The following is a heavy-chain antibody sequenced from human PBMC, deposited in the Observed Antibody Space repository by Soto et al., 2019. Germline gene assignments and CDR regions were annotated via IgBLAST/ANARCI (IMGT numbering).Heavy chain of an antibody. CDR1: GGSINSYC. Sequence: SETLSLTCTVSGGSINSYCWSWIRQPPGKGLEWIGYIYYSGSTNYNSSLKSRVTISVDTSKNQFSLKLSSVTAADAAVYYCARRSVAEYYFDYWGQGTLVTVSS. V-gene: IGHV4-59*08. CDR3: ARRSVAEYYFDY. D-gene: IGHD3-3*01. CDR2: IYYSGST. J-gene: IGHJ4*02.